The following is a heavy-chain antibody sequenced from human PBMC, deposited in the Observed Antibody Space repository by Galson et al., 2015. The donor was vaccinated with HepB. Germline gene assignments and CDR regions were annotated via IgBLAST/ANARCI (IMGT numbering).Heavy chain of an antibody. Sequence: PALVKPTQTLTLPCTFSGFSLLTRGVGVGWIRQPPEEALEWLAIIYWDDDKRYSPSLKSRVTITKDTSKNQVVLTMTNMDPVDTATYYCAHIIITFGGVIGDDAFDIWGQGTMVTVSS. CDR3: AHIIITFGGVIGDDAFDI. CDR2: IYWDDDK. V-gene: IGHV2-5*02. D-gene: IGHD3-16*02. J-gene: IGHJ3*02. CDR1: GFSLLTRGVG.